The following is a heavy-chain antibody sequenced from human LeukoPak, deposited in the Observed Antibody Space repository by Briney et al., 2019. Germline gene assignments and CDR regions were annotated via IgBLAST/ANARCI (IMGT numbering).Heavy chain of an antibody. CDR1: GYSFSTHW. D-gene: IGHD1-26*01. V-gene: IGHV5-51*01. Sequence: GESLKISCKGSGYSFSTHWIGWVRQMPGKGLEWMAIIYPGDSDTRYSPSFQGQVTLSADKSISTAYLQWSSLKASDTAIYYCARALVGAATLSYWGQGTLVTVSS. CDR3: ARALVGAATLSY. CDR2: IYPGDSDT. J-gene: IGHJ4*02.